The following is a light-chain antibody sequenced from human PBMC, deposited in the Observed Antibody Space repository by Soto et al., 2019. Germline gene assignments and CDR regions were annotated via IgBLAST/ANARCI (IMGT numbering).Light chain of an antibody. CDR1: ALPKQY. V-gene: IGLV3-25*02. J-gene: IGLJ3*02. Sequence: SYELTQPPSVSVSPGQTARIACSGDALPKQYAYWYQQKPGQAPVLLIYKDKERPSGIPERFSGSSSGTTVTLTFGGVQAEDEADYYCQSSDRGDTYWVFGGGTKLTVL. CDR2: KDK. CDR3: QSSDRGDTYWV.